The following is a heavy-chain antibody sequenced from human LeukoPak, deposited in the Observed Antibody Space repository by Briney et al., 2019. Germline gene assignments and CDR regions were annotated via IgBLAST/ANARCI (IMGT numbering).Heavy chain of an antibody. Sequence: SVKVSCKASGGTFSSYAISWVRQAPGQGLEWMGGIIPIFGTANYAQKFQGRVTITADESTSTAYMELSSLRSEDTAVYYCARVGGDGYILFDYWGQGTLVTVSS. CDR3: ARVGGDGYILFDY. CDR2: IIPIFGTA. D-gene: IGHD5-24*01. V-gene: IGHV1-69*13. CDR1: GGTFSSYA. J-gene: IGHJ4*02.